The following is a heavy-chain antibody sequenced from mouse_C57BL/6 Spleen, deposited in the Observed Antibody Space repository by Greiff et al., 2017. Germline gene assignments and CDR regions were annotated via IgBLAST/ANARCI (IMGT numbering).Heavy chain of an antibody. J-gene: IGHJ4*01. D-gene: IGHD1-1*01. CDR3: ARDYYGTYAMDY. CDR2: INYDGSST. V-gene: IGHV5-16*01. Sequence: EVHLVESEGGLVQPGSSMKLSCTASGFTFSDYYMAWVRQVPEKGLEWVANINYDGSSTYYLDSLKSRFIISRDNAKNILYLQMSSLKSEDTATYYCARDYYGTYAMDYWGQGPSATAPS. CDR1: GFTFSDYY.